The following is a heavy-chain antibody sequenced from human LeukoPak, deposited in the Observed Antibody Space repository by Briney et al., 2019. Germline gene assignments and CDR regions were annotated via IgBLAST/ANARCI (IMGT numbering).Heavy chain of an antibody. J-gene: IGHJ4*02. CDR2: ISGSGGST. V-gene: IGHV3-23*01. D-gene: IGHD3-22*01. CDR3: ARDREDSSGYYKYYFDY. Sequence: GGSLRLSCAASGFTFSSYAMSWVRQAPGKGLEWVSAISGSGGSTYYADSVKGRFTISRDNAKNSLYLQMNSLRAEDTAVYYCARDREDSSGYYKYYFDYWGQGTLVTVSS. CDR1: GFTFSSYA.